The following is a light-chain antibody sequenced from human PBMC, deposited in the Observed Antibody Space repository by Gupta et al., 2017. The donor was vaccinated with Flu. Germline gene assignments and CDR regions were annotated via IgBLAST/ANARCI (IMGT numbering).Light chain of an antibody. CDR1: QSVSSN. CDR3: QQYNNWPPLT. J-gene: IGKJ4*01. V-gene: IGKV3-15*01. Sequence: EIVMTQYPATLPASLGERATLSCRASQSVSSNLAWYQQKPGQAPRLLIYCASTRATGIPARFSGSGSGTEVTLTISSLQSEDFAVYYCQQYNNWPPLTFGGGTKVEIK. CDR2: CAS.